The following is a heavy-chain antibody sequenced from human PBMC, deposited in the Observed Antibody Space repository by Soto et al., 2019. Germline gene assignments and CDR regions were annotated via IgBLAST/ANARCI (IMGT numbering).Heavy chain of an antibody. J-gene: IGHJ6*02. CDR2: ISPYSGDT. V-gene: IGHV1-18*04. CDR1: GYTFANHG. D-gene: IGHD3-3*01. CDR3: ARSTSITIFGVVTDPYYYYGMDV. Sequence: ASVKVSCKASGYTFANHGLNWVRQAPGQGLEWVGWISPYSGDTKQLQKVQGRVTMTTDTATTTAYMELRSLRSDDTAVYYCARSTSITIFGVVTDPYYYYGMDVWGQGTTVTVSS.